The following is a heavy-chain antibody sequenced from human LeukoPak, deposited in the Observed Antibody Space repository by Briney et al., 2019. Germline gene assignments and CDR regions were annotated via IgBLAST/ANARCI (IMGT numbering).Heavy chain of an antibody. CDR3: ARSTAILAPFDY. Sequence: SETLSFTCTVSGGSISSYYWSWIRQPPGKGLEWIGYIYYSGSTNYNPSLKSRVTISVDTSKNQFSLKLSSVTAADTAVYYCARSTAILAPFDYWGQGTLVTVSS. V-gene: IGHV4-59*01. CDR2: IYYSGST. CDR1: GGSISSYY. J-gene: IGHJ4*02. D-gene: IGHD2-21*02.